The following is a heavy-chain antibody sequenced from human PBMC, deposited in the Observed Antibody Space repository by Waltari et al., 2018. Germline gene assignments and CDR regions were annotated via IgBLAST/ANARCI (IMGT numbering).Heavy chain of an antibody. CDR2: ISGSGCST. D-gene: IGHD3-22*01. Sequence: EVQLLESGGGLVQPGGSLRLSCAASGFTFSSYAMSWVRQAPGKGLEWSSAISGSGCSTYYADSVKGRFTISRDNSKNTLYLQMNSLRAEDTAVYYCAKGLIVIIGRPDDYWGQGTLVTVSS. V-gene: IGHV3-23*01. J-gene: IGHJ4*02. CDR3: AKGLIVIIGRPDDY. CDR1: GFTFSSYA.